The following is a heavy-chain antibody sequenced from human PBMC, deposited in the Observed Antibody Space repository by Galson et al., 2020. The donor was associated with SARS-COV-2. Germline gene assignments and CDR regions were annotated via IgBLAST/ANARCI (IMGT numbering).Heavy chain of an antibody. CDR3: AGDDLGVTTINGFVY. J-gene: IGHJ4*02. CDR1: GGSIGNYH. CDR2: IYYSGST. V-gene: IGHV4-59*01. D-gene: IGHD2-21*02. Sequence: SATLSLTCTVSGGSIGNYHWSWIRQPPAKELEWIGYIYYSGSTNYNPSLKSRVTISIDTSKNQFSLKLISVTAADTAIYYCAGDDLGVTTINGFVYWGQGTLVTVSS.